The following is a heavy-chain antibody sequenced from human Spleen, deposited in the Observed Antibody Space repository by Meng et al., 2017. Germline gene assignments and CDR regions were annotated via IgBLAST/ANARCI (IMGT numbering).Heavy chain of an antibody. CDR3: AANRDGFDP. J-gene: IGHJ5*02. V-gene: IGHV4-34*01. CDR1: GGSFNEYF. CDR2: IRQSGTT. Sequence: QVQLQQWGAGLLKPSETLSLTCAVYGGSFNEYFWSWIRQSPGKGLEWIGEIRQSGTTNYNASLRSRVTISVDTSQNQFSLKLSSVTAADTAVYYCAANRDGFDPWGQGTLVTVSS.